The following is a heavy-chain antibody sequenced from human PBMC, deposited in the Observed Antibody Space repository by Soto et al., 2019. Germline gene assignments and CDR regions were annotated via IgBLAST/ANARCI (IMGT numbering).Heavy chain of an antibody. Sequence: GGSLRLSCAASGFTFSSYGMHWVRQAPGKGLEWVAVISYDGSNKYYADSVKGRFTISRDNSKNTLYLQMNSLRAEDTAVDYCAKYYDSSGYYIYYYYGMDVWGQGTTVTVSS. CDR2: ISYDGSNK. J-gene: IGHJ6*02. CDR1: GFTFSSYG. CDR3: AKYYDSSGYYIYYYYGMDV. V-gene: IGHV3-30*18. D-gene: IGHD3-22*01.